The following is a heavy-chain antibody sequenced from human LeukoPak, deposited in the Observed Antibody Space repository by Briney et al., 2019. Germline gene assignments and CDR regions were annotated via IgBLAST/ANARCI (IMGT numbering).Heavy chain of an antibody. V-gene: IGHV1-2*02. CDR3: ARSTNPARIAAQPEHWFDP. J-gene: IGHJ5*02. CDR1: GYTFTGYY. CDR2: INPNSGGT. Sequence: GASVKVSCKASGYTFTGYYMHWVRQARGQGLEWMGWINPNSGGTNYAQKFQGRVTMTRDTSISTAYMELSRLRSDDTAVYYCARSTNPARIAAQPEHWFDPWGQGTLVTVSS. D-gene: IGHD6-13*01.